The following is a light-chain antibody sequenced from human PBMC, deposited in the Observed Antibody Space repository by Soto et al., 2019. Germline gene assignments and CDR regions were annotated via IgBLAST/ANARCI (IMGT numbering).Light chain of an antibody. V-gene: IGKV1-39*01. Sequence: DIQMTQSPSSLPASVGDRVTITCRASQSISNYLNWYQQKPGKAPKVLIYAASNLQSGVPSRFSGSGSGTDFTLTISSLQPEDFATYYCQQSYSTPITFGQGTRLEI. CDR2: AAS. CDR3: QQSYSTPIT. CDR1: QSISNY. J-gene: IGKJ5*01.